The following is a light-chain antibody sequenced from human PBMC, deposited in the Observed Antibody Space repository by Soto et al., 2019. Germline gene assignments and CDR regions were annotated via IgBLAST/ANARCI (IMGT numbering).Light chain of an antibody. J-gene: IGLJ3*02. CDR2: EGS. CDR1: SSDVGSYKHNL. V-gene: IGLV2-23*01. Sequence: QSALTQPASVSGSPGQSITISCTGTSSDVGSYKHNLVSWYQQHPGKAPKLMIYEGSKRPSGVSNRVSGSKSGNTASLTISGLQAEGEAYYYCCSYAGSRTYWVFGGGTTLTVL. CDR3: CSYAGSRTYWV.